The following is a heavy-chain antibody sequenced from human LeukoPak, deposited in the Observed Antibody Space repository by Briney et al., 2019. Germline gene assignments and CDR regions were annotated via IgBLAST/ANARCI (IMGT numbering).Heavy chain of an antibody. CDR3: AKDRRSWWELHY. J-gene: IGHJ4*02. V-gene: IGHV3-30*18. Sequence: GRSLRLSCAASGFTFSNYGMHWVRQAPGKGLEWLAIISYDGSIKYYADSVTGRFNISRDNSMNTLYLQMCSLTTDDTAVYYCAKDRRSWWELHYWGQGTLVTVSS. CDR1: GFTFSNYG. CDR2: ISYDGSIK. D-gene: IGHD1-26*01.